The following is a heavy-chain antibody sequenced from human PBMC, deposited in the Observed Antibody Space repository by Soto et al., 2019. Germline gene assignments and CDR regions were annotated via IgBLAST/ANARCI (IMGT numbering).Heavy chain of an antibody. CDR1: GGSVSSGDYY. Sequence: LSLTCTVSGGSVSSGDYYWSWIREPPGKGLEWIGYIYYSGSTNYNPSLKSRVSISLDTSKNQFSLRLTSVTAADTAVYYCARIPVDTYMINWFDPWGQGTLVTVSS. CDR2: IYYSGST. D-gene: IGHD5-18*01. J-gene: IGHJ5*02. CDR3: ARIPVDTYMINWFDP. V-gene: IGHV4-61*08.